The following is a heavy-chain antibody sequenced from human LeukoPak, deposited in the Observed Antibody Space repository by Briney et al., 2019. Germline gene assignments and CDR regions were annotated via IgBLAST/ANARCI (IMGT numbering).Heavy chain of an antibody. CDR1: GFTFSSYA. V-gene: IGHV3-23*01. Sequence: GGSLRLSCAASGFTFSSYAMSWVRQAPGKGLEWVSAIGGSGGSTYYADSVKGRFTISRDNSKNTLYLQMNSLRAEDTAVYYCAKSGGGRIAAAGSDYWGQGTLVTVSS. J-gene: IGHJ4*02. CDR2: IGGSGGST. D-gene: IGHD6-13*01. CDR3: AKSGGGRIAAAGSDY.